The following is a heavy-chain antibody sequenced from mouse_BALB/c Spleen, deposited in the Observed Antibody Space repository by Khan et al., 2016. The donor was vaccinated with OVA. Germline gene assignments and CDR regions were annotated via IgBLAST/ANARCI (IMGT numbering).Heavy chain of an antibody. CDR3: GIDGNYFDY. CDR2: IPYSGST. Sequence: EVQLQESGPDLVKPSQSLSLTCTVTGYSITSGYSWHWIRPFPGNKLEWMGYIPYSGSTNYNPSLKSRIIISRDTSKNQFFMQLNSVTAEDTATYYCGIDGNYFDYWGQGTTLTVSS. CDR1: GYSITSGYS. V-gene: IGHV3-1*02. D-gene: IGHD1-1*01. J-gene: IGHJ2*01.